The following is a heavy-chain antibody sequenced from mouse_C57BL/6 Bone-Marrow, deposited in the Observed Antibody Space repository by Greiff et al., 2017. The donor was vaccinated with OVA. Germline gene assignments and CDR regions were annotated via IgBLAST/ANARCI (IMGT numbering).Heavy chain of an antibody. D-gene: IGHD1-2*01. CDR2: ISSGSSTI. V-gene: IGHV5-17*01. Sequence: DVMLVESGGGLVKPGGSLKLSCAASGFTFSDYGMHWVRQAPEKGLERVAYISSGSSTIYYADTVKGRFTISRDNAKNTLFLQMTSLRSEDTAMYYCARRHYYGWFAYWGQGTLVTVSA. J-gene: IGHJ3*01. CDR1: GFTFSDYG. CDR3: ARRHYYGWFAY.